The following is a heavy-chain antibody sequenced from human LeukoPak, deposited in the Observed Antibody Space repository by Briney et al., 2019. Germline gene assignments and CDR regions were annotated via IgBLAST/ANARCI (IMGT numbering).Heavy chain of an antibody. CDR1: GGSFSGYY. CDR2: INHSGST. V-gene: IGHV4-34*01. CDR3: ARSGYSYGLDY. D-gene: IGHD5-18*01. Sequence: SETLSLTCAVDGGSFSGYYWSWLRQPPGKGLEWIGEINHSGSTNYNPSLKSRVTISVDTSKNQFSLKLSSVTAADTAVYYCARSGYSYGLDYWGQGTLVTVSS. J-gene: IGHJ4*02.